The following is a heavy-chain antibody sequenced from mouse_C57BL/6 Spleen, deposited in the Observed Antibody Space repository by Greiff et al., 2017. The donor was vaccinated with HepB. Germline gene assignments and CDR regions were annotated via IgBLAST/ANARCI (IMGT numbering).Heavy chain of an antibody. V-gene: IGHV5-6*01. CDR2: ISSGGSYT. J-gene: IGHJ3*01. D-gene: IGHD2-4*01. CDR1: GFTFSSYG. CDR3: ARHPGDYDAWFAY. Sequence: EVMLVESGGDLVKPGGSLKLSCAASGFTFSSYGMSWVRQTPDKRLEWVATISSGGSYTYYPDSVKGRFTISRDNAKNTLYLQMSSLKSEDTAMYYCARHPGDYDAWFAYWGQGTLVTVSA.